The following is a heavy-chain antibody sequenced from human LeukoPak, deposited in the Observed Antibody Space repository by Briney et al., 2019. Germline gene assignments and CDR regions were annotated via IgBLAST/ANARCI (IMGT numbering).Heavy chain of an antibody. V-gene: IGHV4-59*08. J-gene: IGHJ5*02. CDR3: ARQNNFFAP. D-gene: IGHD1-20*01. CDR2: ISYTGST. Sequence: SETLSLTCFVSGGSISSNYWTWIRQPPGKGLEWIGYISYTGSTKYNPSLKSRVTISVDTSKNQFSLRLSSVTAADTAVYYCARQNNFFAPWGQGTLVTVSS. CDR1: GGSISSNY.